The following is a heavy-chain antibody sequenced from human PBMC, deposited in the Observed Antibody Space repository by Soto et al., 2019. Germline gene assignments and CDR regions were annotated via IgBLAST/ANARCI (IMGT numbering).Heavy chain of an antibody. CDR3: ASEYCSGGRCYYYGMDV. V-gene: IGHV3-33*01. CDR1: GFTFSTYR. CDR2: IWYDGSNK. Sequence: QVQLVESGGGVVQPGRSLRLSCAASGFTFSTYRMHWVRQAPDKGLEWVAVIWYDGSNKYYADSVKGRFTISRDNSKNSLYLQINSLRAEDTAVYYWASEYCSGGRCYYYGMDVWGQGTTVTVSS. J-gene: IGHJ6*02. D-gene: IGHD2-15*01.